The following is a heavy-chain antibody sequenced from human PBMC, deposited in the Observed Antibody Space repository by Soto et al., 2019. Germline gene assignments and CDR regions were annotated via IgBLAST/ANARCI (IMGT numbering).Heavy chain of an antibody. V-gene: IGHV3-23*01. J-gene: IGHJ6*03. CDR1: GFTFSSYG. D-gene: IGHD1-26*01. Sequence: GGSLRLSCAASGFTFSSYGMTWVRQAPGKGLEWFSTIGGSGGSTHYTDSVKGRFTISRDNSKNTLYLQMNSLRAEDTAVYYCAKKSGPITTTPFYYYYYMDVWGKGTTVTVSS. CDR2: IGGSGGST. CDR3: AKKSGPITTTPFYYYYYMDV.